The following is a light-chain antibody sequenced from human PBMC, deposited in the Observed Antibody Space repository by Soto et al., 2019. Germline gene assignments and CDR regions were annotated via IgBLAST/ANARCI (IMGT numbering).Light chain of an antibody. Sequence: EIVMTQSPATLSVSPGERATLSCRASQSVSSNLAWYQQKPGQAPRLLISAVSTRATGIPARFSGSGSGTEFTLTISSLQSEDFAVYYCHQYNNWWTFGQGTKVEIK. J-gene: IGKJ1*01. CDR2: AVS. CDR1: QSVSSN. V-gene: IGKV3-15*01. CDR3: HQYNNWWT.